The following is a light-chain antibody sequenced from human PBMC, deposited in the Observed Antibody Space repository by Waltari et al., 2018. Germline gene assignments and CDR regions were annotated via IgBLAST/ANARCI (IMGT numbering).Light chain of an antibody. CDR1: QSISTS. CDR3: QQSYRAPQT. V-gene: IGKV1-39*01. J-gene: IGKJ4*01. CDR2: AAS. Sequence: DIQVTQSPSSLSASVGERVTITCRTTQSISTSLNWYQQKPGQPPKLLIFAASALQSGVSSRFSGSGSQTDFTLTIRNLQPEDFATYYCQQSYRAPQTFGGGTKVDMK.